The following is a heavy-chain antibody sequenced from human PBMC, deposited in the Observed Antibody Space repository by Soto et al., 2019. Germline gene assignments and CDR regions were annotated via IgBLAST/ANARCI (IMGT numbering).Heavy chain of an antibody. V-gene: IGHV3-30*18. CDR1: GFTFSSYG. CDR2: ISYDGSNK. CDR3: AKSRSDGPYDAFDI. Sequence: GGSLRLSCAASGFTFSSYGMHWVRQAPGKGLEWVAVISYDGSNKYYADSVKCRFTISRDNSKNTLYLQMNSLRAEDTAVYYCAKSRSDGPYDAFDIWGQGTMVTVSS. J-gene: IGHJ3*02.